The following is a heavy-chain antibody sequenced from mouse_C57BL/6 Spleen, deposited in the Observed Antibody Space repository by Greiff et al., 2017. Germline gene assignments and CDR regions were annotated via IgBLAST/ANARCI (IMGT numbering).Heavy chain of an antibody. CDR2: IYPGDGDT. Sequence: QVQLQQSGPELVKPGASVKISCKASGYAFSSSWMHWVKQRPGQGLEWIGRIYPGDGDTNYNGKFKGKATLTADKSSSTAYMQLSSLTSEDSAVYSCAKDGHDGADDWGQGTTLTVSS. CDR1: GYAFSSSW. J-gene: IGHJ2*01. V-gene: IGHV1-82*01. CDR3: AKDGHDGADD. D-gene: IGHD2-12*01.